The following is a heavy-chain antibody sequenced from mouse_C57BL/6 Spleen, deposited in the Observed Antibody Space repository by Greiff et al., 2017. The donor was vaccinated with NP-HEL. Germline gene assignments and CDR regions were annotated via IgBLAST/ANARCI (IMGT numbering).Heavy chain of an antibody. CDR2: IYPGSGST. CDR1: GYTFTSYW. Sequence: QVQLQQSGAELVKPGASVKMSCKASGYTFTSYWITWVKQRPGQGLEWIGDIYPGSGSTNYNEKFKSKATLTVDTSSSTAYMQLSSLTSEDSAVYYCARGGYGSSQDFDYWGKGTTLTVSS. J-gene: IGHJ2*01. D-gene: IGHD1-1*01. V-gene: IGHV1-55*01. CDR3: ARGGYGSSQDFDY.